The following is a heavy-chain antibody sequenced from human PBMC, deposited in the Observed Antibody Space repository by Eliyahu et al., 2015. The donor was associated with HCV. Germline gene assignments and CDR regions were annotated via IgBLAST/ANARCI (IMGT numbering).Heavy chain of an antibody. CDR3: TRGCSSTSCGDDASDI. D-gene: IGHD2-2*01. Sequence: EVQLVESGGGLVQPGGSLKLSCAASGFTFSGSAXPWVRQASGKGLEWVGRIRTKTNSYATAFAASVKGRFTISRDDSKNTAYLQMNSLKTEDTAVYYCTRGCSSTSCGDDASDIWGQGTMVTVSS. V-gene: IGHV3-73*02. J-gene: IGHJ3*02. CDR2: IRTKTNSYAT. CDR1: GFTFSGSA.